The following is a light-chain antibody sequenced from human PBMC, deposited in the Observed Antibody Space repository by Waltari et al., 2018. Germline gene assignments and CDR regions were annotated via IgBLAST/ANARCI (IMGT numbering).Light chain of an antibody. CDR3: AAWDDSLSGNV. Sequence: QSVLTQPPSASGTPGQRVTISCSGGSSNLGTTYVDWYQQPPGTAPKLLIFRNNQRPSGVPDRFSGSKSGTSASLAISGLRSEDEADYYCAAWDDSLSGNVFGTGTKVTAL. V-gene: IGLV1-47*01. CDR1: SSNLGTTY. CDR2: RNN. J-gene: IGLJ1*01.